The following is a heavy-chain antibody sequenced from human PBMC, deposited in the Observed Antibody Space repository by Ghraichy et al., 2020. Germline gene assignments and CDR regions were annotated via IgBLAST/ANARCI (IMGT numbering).Heavy chain of an antibody. CDR3: ASDSSYGSGSYGRSLYYGMDV. CDR2: ISGSGGST. J-gene: IGHJ6*02. CDR1: GFTFSSYA. D-gene: IGHD3-10*01. Sequence: WGSLRLSCAASGFTFSSYAMSWVRQAPGKGLEWVSAISGSGGSTYYADSVKGRFTISRDNSKNTLYLQMNSLRAEDTAVYYCASDSSYGSGSYGRSLYYGMDVWGQGTTVTVSS. V-gene: IGHV3-23*01.